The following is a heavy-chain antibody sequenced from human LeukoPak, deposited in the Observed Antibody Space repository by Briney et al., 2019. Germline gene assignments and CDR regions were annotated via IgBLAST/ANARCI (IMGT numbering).Heavy chain of an antibody. V-gene: IGHV4-30-2*01. CDR2: IYHSGST. CDR3: ARAVVGAKNAFDI. J-gene: IGHJ3*02. CDR1: GGSISSGGYY. Sequence: SETLSLTCTVSGGSISSGGYYWSWIRQPPGKGLEWIGYIYHSGSTYYNPSLKSRVTISVDRSENQFSLKLSSVTAADTAVYYCARAVVGAKNAFDIWGQGTMVTVSS. D-gene: IGHD1-26*01.